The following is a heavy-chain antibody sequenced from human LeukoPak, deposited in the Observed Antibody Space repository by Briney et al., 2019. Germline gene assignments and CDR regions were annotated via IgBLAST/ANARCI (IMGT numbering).Heavy chain of an antibody. CDR1: GYSFTSYW. J-gene: IGHJ4*02. V-gene: IGHV5-51*01. CDR2: IYPGDSDT. CDR3: ARRPNWPYYFDY. D-gene: IGHD7-27*01. Sequence: KDGESLKISCKGSGYSFTSYWIGWVRQMPGKGLEWMGIIYPGDSDTRCSPSFQGQVTISADKPISTAYLQRSSLKASDTAMYYCARRPNWPYYFDYWGQGTLVTVSS.